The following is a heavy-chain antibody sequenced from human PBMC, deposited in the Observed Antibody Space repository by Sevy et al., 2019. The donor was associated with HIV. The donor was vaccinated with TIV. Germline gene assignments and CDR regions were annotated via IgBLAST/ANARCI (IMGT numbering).Heavy chain of an antibody. Sequence: GGSLRLSCAASGFTFSNYGMNWVRQVPGKGLEWVTFIRYDGSDKYYAASVKGRFTISRDDSKNTFYLQMDSLTPEDTAIYYCAKDLAGPGRRYFDYWGQGTLVTVSS. D-gene: IGHD6-13*01. CDR3: AKDLAGPGRRYFDY. J-gene: IGHJ4*02. V-gene: IGHV3-30*02. CDR2: IRYDGSDK. CDR1: GFTFSNYG.